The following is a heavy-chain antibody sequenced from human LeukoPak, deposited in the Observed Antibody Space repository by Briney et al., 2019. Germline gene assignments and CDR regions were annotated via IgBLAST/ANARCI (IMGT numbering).Heavy chain of an antibody. J-gene: IGHJ4*02. CDR2: ISYSGRT. V-gene: IGHV4-39*01. CDR1: GGSTSSSSFY. D-gene: IGHD3-22*01. Sequence: PSETLSLTCTVSGGSTSSSSFYWGWIRQPPGKGLECIGRISYSGRTYYNPSLQSRVTISVDTSKYQFSLRLSSVTAADTAVYYCARLRAYYYDSSGYYNFDFWGQGTLVTVSS. CDR3: ARLRAYYYDSSGYYNFDF.